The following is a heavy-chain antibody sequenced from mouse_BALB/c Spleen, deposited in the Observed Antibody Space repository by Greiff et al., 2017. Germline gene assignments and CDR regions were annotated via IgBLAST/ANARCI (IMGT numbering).Heavy chain of an antibody. V-gene: IGHV5-17*02. CDR1: GFTFSSFG. D-gene: IGHD4-1*01. J-gene: IGHJ2*01. CDR2: ISSGSSTI. CDR3: ARANWDDYFDY. Sequence: EVQRVASGGGLVQPGGSRKLSCAASGFTFSSFGMHWVRQAPEKGLEWVAYISSGSSTIYYADTVKGRFTISRDNPKNTLFLQMTSLRSEDTAMYYCARANWDDYFDYWGQGTTLTVSS.